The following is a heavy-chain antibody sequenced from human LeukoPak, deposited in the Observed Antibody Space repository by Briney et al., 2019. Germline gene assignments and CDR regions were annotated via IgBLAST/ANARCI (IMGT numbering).Heavy chain of an antibody. D-gene: IGHD3-10*01. Sequence: ASVKVSCKASGYTFTGYYMHWVRQAPGQGLEGMGWINPNSGGTNYAQKFQGRVTMTRDTSISTAYMELSRLRSDDTAVYYCARMAGCGSGSYVPLDYWGQGTLVTVSS. V-gene: IGHV1-2*02. CDR1: GYTFTGYY. CDR3: ARMAGCGSGSYVPLDY. CDR2: INPNSGGT. J-gene: IGHJ4*02.